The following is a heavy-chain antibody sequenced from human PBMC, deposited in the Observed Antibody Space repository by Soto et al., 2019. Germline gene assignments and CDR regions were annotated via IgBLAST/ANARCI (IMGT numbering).Heavy chain of an antibody. CDR2: IYYSGST. CDR3: ARANTFTGYSYGRFFDYYGMDV. CDR1: GGSISSGGYY. J-gene: IGHJ6*02. V-gene: IGHV4-31*03. Sequence: PSETLSLTCTVSGGSISSGGYYWSWIRQHPGKGLEWIGYIYYSGSTYYNPSLKSRVTISVDTSKNQFSLKLSSVTAADTAVYYCARANTFTGYSYGRFFDYYGMDVWGQGTTVTV. D-gene: IGHD5-18*01.